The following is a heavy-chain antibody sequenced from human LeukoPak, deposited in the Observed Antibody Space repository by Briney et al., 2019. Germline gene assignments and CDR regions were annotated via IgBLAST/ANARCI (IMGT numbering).Heavy chain of an antibody. Sequence: GASVKVSCKASGYTFTGYYMHWVRQVPGQGLEWMGWNNPNSGGTNYAQKFQGRVTMTRDTSISTAYMELSRLRSDDTAVYYCARSSGWYGFDYWGQGTLVTVSS. CDR2: NNPNSGGT. V-gene: IGHV1-2*02. CDR3: ARSSGWYGFDY. J-gene: IGHJ4*02. CDR1: GYTFTGYY. D-gene: IGHD6-19*01.